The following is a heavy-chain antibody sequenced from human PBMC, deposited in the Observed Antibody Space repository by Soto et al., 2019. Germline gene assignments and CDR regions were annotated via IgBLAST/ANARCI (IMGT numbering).Heavy chain of an antibody. V-gene: IGHV4-30-4*01. CDR1: GGSISSDDYY. CDR2: IHSSGSI. J-gene: IGHJ1*01. D-gene: IGHD3-22*01. Sequence: PSETLSLTCTVSGGSISSDDYYWSWIRQVPGRGLEWIGYIHSSGSIYYNPSLKSRATMSIDTARNQFSLKVSSVTVADTAVYYCARDLDGRHDDNSGPYPRPGWGQGTLVSVSS. CDR3: ARDLDGRHDDNSGPYPRPG.